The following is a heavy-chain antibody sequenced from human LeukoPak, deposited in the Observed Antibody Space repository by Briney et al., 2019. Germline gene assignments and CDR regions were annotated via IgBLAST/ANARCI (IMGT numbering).Heavy chain of an antibody. V-gene: IGHV3-20*04. Sequence: GGSLRLSCAASGFTFDDYGMSWVRQAPGKGLVWVSGINLNGGSTGYADSVKGRFTISRDNAKNSLYLQMNSLRAEDTALYYCARDRVPDYYYMDVWGKGTTVTVSS. D-gene: IGHD1-1*01. J-gene: IGHJ6*03. CDR2: INLNGGST. CDR3: ARDRVPDYYYMDV. CDR1: GFTFDDYG.